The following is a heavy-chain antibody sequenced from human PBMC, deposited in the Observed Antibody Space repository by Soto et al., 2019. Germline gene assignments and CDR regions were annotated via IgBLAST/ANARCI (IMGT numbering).Heavy chain of an antibody. D-gene: IGHD3-3*01. CDR2: MNPNSGNT. CDR3: ARGARNQGITIFGVVTMDYYYYMDV. CDR1: GYTFTSYD. Sequence: ASVKVSCKASGYTFTSYDINWVRQATGQGLEWMGWMNPNSGNTGYAQKFQGRVTMTRNTSISTAYMELSSLRSEDTAVYYCARGARNQGITIFGVVTMDYYYYMDVWGKGTTVTVSS. V-gene: IGHV1-8*01. J-gene: IGHJ6*03.